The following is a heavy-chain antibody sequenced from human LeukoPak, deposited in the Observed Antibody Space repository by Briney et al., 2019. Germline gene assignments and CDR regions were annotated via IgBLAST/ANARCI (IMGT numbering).Heavy chain of an antibody. Sequence: ACCLRLSRAASGFPFSDYRMNWVRQAPGKGLEWVSYISSSDNTIHYADSVKGRFTISRDNAKNSLYLEMNSLRDEDTAVYYCARVHRGYSYGRLDYWGQGTLVTVSS. J-gene: IGHJ4*02. CDR1: GFPFSDYR. V-gene: IGHV3-48*02. CDR3: ARVHRGYSYGRLDY. CDR2: ISSSDNTI. D-gene: IGHD5-18*01.